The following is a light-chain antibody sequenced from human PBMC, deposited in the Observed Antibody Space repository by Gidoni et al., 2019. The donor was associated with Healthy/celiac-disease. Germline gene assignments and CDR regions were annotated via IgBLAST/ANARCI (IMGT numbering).Light chain of an antibody. CDR1: QSVSSSY. J-gene: IGKJ1*01. CDR3: QQYCSSQWT. V-gene: IGKV3-20*01. CDR2: GAS. Sequence: ELVLTQSPGTLSLSPGERATLSCRASQSVSSSYLAWYQQKPGQAPRPLIYGASSRATGIPDRFSGRGSGTDFTLTISRLEPEDFAVYYCQQYCSSQWTFGQGTKVEIK.